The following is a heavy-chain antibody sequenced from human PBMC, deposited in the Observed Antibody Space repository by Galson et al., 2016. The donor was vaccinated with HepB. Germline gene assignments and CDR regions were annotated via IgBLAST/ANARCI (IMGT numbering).Heavy chain of an antibody. V-gene: IGHV3-7*02. CDR3: AKYSGSYKGYDY. CDR1: GFAFRTYS. D-gene: IGHD1-26*01. J-gene: IGHJ4*02. CDR2: IKEDGSEK. Sequence: SLRLSCAASGFAFRTYSMNWVRQAPGKGLEWVADIKEDGSEKYYADSVKGRFTISRDNAKNSLYLQMNSLRAEDTAVYYCAKYSGSYKGYDYWGQGTLVTVSS.